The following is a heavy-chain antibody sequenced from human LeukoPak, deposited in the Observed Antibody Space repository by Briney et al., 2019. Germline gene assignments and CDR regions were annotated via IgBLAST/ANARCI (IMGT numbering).Heavy chain of an antibody. Sequence: NPSETLSLTCTVSGGSISSSSYYWGWIRQPPGKGLEWIGSIYYSGSTYYNPSLKSRVTISVDTSKNQFSLKLSSVTAADTAVYYCASLPHPLEDSGGGEDYWGQGTLVTVSS. CDR1: GGSISSSSYY. D-gene: IGHD2-15*01. CDR3: ASLPHPLEDSGGGEDY. J-gene: IGHJ4*02. CDR2: IYYSGST. V-gene: IGHV4-39*01.